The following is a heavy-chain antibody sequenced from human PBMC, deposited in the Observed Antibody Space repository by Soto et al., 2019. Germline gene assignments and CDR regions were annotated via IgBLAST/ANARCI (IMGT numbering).Heavy chain of an antibody. CDR3: ARGNCSGGSCYSVAFDI. Sequence: SKTLSLTCSDYVGSFSGYYWSWIRQPPGKGLEWIGEINHSGSTNYSPSLKSRVAISVDTSKNQFSLKLSSVTAADTAVYYCARGNCSGGSCYSVAFDIWGQGTMVTVSS. CDR1: VGSFSGYY. J-gene: IGHJ3*02. CDR2: INHSGST. V-gene: IGHV4-34*01. D-gene: IGHD2-15*01.